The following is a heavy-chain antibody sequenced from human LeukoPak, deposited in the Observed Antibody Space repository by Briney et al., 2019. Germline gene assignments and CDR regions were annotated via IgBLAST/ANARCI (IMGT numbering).Heavy chain of an antibody. V-gene: IGHV3-73*01. Sequence: GGSLRLSCAASGFTFSGSAMHWIRQASGKGLEWVGRIRNKASSYATAYAASVKGRFTISRDDSKNTAYLQVNSLKIEDTAVYYCPTNYYDNSAYFHLHYWGQGTLVTVSS. J-gene: IGHJ4*02. CDR2: IRNKASSYAT. CDR3: PTNYYDNSAYFHLHY. CDR1: GFTFSGSA. D-gene: IGHD3-22*01.